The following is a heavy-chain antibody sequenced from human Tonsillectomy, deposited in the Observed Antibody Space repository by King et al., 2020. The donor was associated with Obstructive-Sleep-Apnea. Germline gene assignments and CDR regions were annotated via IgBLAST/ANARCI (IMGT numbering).Heavy chain of an antibody. Sequence: TLKESGPVLVKPTETLTLTCTVSGFSLSNARMGVSWIRQPPGKALEWLAHIFSNDEKSYSTSLKSRLTISKDTSKSQVVLTMTNMDPVDTATHYCARIRRDYDILTGYYIDWFDPWGQGTLVTVSS. CDR1: GFSLSNARMG. CDR2: IFSNDEK. V-gene: IGHV2-26*01. D-gene: IGHD3-9*01. CDR3: ARIRRDYDILTGYYIDWFDP. J-gene: IGHJ5*02.